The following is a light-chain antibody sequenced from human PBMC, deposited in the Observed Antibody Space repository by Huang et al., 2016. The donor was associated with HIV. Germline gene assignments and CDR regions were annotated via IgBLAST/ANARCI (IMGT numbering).Light chain of an antibody. CDR1: QSINTY. J-gene: IGKJ3*01. Sequence: DIQMTQSPSSLSASVGDRVTISCRASQSINTYLNWYQQKPGKAPKLLIYAASRLQSGVPSRFSGSGSGTDFTLTISSLQPEDFATYHCQQSDSTPFTFGPGTKVHIK. CDR2: AAS. CDR3: QQSDSTPFT. V-gene: IGKV1-39*01.